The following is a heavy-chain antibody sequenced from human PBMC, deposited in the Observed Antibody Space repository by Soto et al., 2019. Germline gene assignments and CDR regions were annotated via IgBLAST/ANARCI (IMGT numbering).Heavy chain of an antibody. CDR3: ARDSSLTGYYHGMDV. J-gene: IGHJ6*02. CDR2: IIPILGIA. V-gene: IGHV1-69*08. CDR1: GGTFSSYT. D-gene: IGHD3-9*01. Sequence: QVQLVQSGAEVKKPGSSVKVSCKASGGTFSSYTISWVRQAPGQGLEWVGRIIPILGIANSAQKFQGRVTITADKSTSTAYMELSSLRSEDTAVYYCARDSSLTGYYHGMDVWGQGTTVTVSS.